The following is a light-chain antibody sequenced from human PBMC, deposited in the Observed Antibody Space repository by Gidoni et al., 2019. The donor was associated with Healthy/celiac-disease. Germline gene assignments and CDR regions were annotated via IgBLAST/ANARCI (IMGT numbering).Light chain of an antibody. CDR1: QSVSSSY. CDR2: GAS. CDR3: QQSGSSPRWT. Sequence: EIVLTQYPGTLSLSPGERATLSCRASQSVSSSYLAWYQQKPGQAPRLLIYGASSRATGIPDRFSGSGSGTYFSLTICRLEPVDFAVYYCQQSGSSPRWTFGQGTKVEIK. V-gene: IGKV3-20*01. J-gene: IGKJ1*01.